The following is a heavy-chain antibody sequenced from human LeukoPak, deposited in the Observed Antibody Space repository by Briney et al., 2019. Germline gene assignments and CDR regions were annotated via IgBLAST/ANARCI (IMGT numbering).Heavy chain of an antibody. Sequence: GSLRLSCAASGFTFSNYEMNWVRQAPGQGLEWVSYISSSGLTIYYGDSMKGRFTISRDNAKNSLYLQMNSLRAEDTAVYYCVRGSVADYWGQGTLVTVSS. V-gene: IGHV3-48*03. J-gene: IGHJ4*02. CDR1: GFTFSNYE. CDR2: ISSSGLTI. CDR3: VRGSVADY.